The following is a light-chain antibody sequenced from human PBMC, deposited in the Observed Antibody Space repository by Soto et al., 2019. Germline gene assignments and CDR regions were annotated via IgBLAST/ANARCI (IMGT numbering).Light chain of an antibody. J-gene: IGKJ4*01. CDR1: QSIRSN. CDR3: QQYSAWPLT. Sequence: EIVMTQSPATLSVSPGERAILSCRTSQSIRSNYFAWYQQKPGQPPRLLIYGVSTRATGIPARFSGSGSGTEFTLTISSLQSEDFAVYYCQQYSAWPLTFGGGAQVEMK. CDR2: GVS. V-gene: IGKV3-15*01.